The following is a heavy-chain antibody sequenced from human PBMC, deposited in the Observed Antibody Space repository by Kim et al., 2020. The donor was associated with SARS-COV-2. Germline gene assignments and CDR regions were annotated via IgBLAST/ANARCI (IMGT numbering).Heavy chain of an antibody. CDR2: IIPIFGTT. V-gene: IGHV1-69*13. CDR1: GDTFSNYP. CDR3: ARDQSSSGWRQLGDHYYGM. Sequence: SVKVSCKASGDTFSNYPISWVRQAPGQGLEWMGGIIPIFGTTNYPQKFQGRVTITADESTSTAYMELRSLRSEDTAVYYCARDQSSSGWRQLGDHYYGM. J-gene: IGHJ6*01. D-gene: IGHD6-19*01.